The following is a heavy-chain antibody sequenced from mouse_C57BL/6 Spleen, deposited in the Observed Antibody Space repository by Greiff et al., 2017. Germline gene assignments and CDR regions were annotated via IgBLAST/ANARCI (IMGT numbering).Heavy chain of an antibody. V-gene: IGHV5-17*01. CDR3: ARRGANWDDAMDY. J-gene: IGHJ4*01. CDR1: GFTFSDYR. D-gene: IGHD4-1*01. CDR2: ISRGSSTI. Sequence: EVKLMESGGSLVKPGGSLKLSCAASGFTFSDYRMHWVRQAPEKGLEWVAYISRGSSTIYYADTVKGGFTISRDNYKNTLFLQMNSLRSEDTAMYYCARRGANWDDAMDYWGQGTSVTGSS.